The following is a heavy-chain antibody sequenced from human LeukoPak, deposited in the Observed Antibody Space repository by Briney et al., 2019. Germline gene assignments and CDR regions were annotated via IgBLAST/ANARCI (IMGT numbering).Heavy chain of an antibody. CDR1: GFTFSRYE. J-gene: IGHJ4*02. V-gene: IGHV3-48*03. CDR3: ARALYDSSGYVDY. CDR2: ISSSGSTI. D-gene: IGHD3-22*01. Sequence: GGSLRLSCAASGFTFSRYEMNWVRQARGKGLEWVTYISSSGSTIYYADSVKGRFTISRDNAKNSLYLQMNSLRAEDTAVYYCARALYDSSGYVDYWGQGTLVTVSS.